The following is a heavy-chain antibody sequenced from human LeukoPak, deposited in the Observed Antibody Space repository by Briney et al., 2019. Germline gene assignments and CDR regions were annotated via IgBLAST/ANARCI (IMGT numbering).Heavy chain of an antibody. V-gene: IGHV3-74*01. CDR3: ARVMSGYYVVLDM. D-gene: IGHD3-3*01. CDR2: IRTDGLET. J-gene: IGHJ3*02. Sequence: GGSLRLSCAASGFTFSSYAMSWVRQAPGKGLVWVSRIRTDGLETSYADSVKGRFTVSRDNAKNTLYLQMNSLRAEDAAVYYCARVMSGYYVVLDMWGQGTMVTVSA. CDR1: GFTFSSYA.